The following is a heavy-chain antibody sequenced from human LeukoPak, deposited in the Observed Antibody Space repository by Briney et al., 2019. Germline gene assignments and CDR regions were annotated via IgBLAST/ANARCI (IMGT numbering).Heavy chain of an antibody. CDR1: GGSFRGYY. CDR3: ARGYDSGGYYAYFDY. Sequence: SETLFLTCTVYGGSFRGYYWTWIRQSPGKGLQWIGEVIHSGATNYNPSLTSRLIISVDTSRNQFSLKLSSVTAADTAVYYCARGYDSGGYYAYFDYWGQGALVTVSS. D-gene: IGHD3-22*01. CDR2: VIHSGAT. V-gene: IGHV4-34*12. J-gene: IGHJ4*02.